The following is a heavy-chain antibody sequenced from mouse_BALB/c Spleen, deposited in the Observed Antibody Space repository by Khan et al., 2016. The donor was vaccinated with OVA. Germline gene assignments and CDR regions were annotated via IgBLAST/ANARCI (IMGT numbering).Heavy chain of an antibody. V-gene: IGHV3-2*02. J-gene: IGHJ3*01. CDR3: ERWFTY. CDR1: GYSITSDYA. Sequence: EVQLVESGPGLVKPSQSLSLTCTVTGYSITSDYARNWIRQFPGNQLELMGYINYSGSTTYSPTLKSRISITRDTSKNQFFLQLNSVTTEDTAKYYSERWFTYWGQGTLVTVSA. CDR2: INYSGST.